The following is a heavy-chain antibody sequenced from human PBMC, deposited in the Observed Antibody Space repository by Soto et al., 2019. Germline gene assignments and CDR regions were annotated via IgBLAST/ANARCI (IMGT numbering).Heavy chain of an antibody. Sequence: QVKLVQSGTEVKRPGSSVKVSCKASGGTFRNYGLSWVRQAPGHGLQWMGGIIPLFGTLHNAREFQDRVTITADQSTGTASMDLRSLTYDDTAVYFCATTPFNMASAGSYYVDSWGQGILVTVSS. CDR2: IIPLFGTL. CDR1: GGTFRNYG. J-gene: IGHJ4*02. CDR3: ATTPFNMASAGSYYVDS. D-gene: IGHD6-13*01. V-gene: IGHV1-69*01.